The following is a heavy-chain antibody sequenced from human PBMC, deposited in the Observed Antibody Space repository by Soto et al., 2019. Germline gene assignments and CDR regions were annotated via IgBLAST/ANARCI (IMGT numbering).Heavy chain of an antibody. CDR3: ARRSGYDEKRWDY. D-gene: IGHD5-12*01. Sequence: SETLSLTCTDSGGSIISSSYYWGWIRQPPGKGLEWIGSIYYSGSTYYNPSLKSRVTISVDTSKNQFSLRLSSVTAADTAVYYGARRSGYDEKRWDYWGQGTLVTVS. CDR1: GGSIISSSYY. CDR2: IYYSGST. J-gene: IGHJ4*02. V-gene: IGHV4-39*01.